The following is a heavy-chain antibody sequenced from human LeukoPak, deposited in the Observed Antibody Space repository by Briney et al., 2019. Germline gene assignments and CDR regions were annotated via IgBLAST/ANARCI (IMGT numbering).Heavy chain of an antibody. CDR2: ISFDGSNK. J-gene: IGHJ4*02. CDR1: GFSFRTYT. V-gene: IGHV3-30*04. D-gene: IGHD3-16*02. CDR3: AREKYYDHTWGSYRYKDFDR. Sequence: GGSLRLSCAASGFSFRTYTMHWVRQAPGKGLDWVAVISFDGSNKFYADSVKGRFTISRDNSMNTVYLQMNSLRAEDTAVYYCAREKYYDHTWGSYRYKDFDRWGQGTLVTVSS.